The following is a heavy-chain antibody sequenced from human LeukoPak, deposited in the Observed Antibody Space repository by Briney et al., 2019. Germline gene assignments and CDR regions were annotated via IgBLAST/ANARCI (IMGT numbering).Heavy chain of an antibody. CDR3: ARAPIATVTAYWYFDL. J-gene: IGHJ2*01. CDR2: IYYSGST. CDR1: GGSISSSSYY. Sequence: SETLSLTCTVSGGSISSSSYYWGWVRQPPGKGLEWVGSIYYSGSTYYNPSLKSRVTISVDRSKNQFSLKLSSVTAADTAVYYCARAPIATVTAYWYFDLWGRGTLVTVSS. D-gene: IGHD4-17*01. V-gene: IGHV4-39*07.